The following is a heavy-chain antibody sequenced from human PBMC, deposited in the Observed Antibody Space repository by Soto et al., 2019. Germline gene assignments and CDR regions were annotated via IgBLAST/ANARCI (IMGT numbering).Heavy chain of an antibody. Sequence: SVKVSCKASGGTFSSYAISWVRQAPGQGLEWMGGIIPIFVTANYAQKFQGRVTITADESTSTAYMELSSLRSEDTAVYYCARDAGVQGRLLWFGEAYYYGMDVWGQGTTVTVSS. J-gene: IGHJ6*02. CDR3: ARDAGVQGRLLWFGEAYYYGMDV. V-gene: IGHV1-69*13. D-gene: IGHD3-10*01. CDR1: GGTFSSYA. CDR2: IIPIFVTA.